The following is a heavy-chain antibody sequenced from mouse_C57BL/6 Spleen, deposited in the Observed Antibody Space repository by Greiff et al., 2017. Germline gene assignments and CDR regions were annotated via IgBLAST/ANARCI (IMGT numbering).Heavy chain of an antibody. V-gene: IGHV1-64*01. CDR2: IHPNSGST. D-gene: IGHD2-3*01. Sequence: VQLQQPGAELVKPGASVKLSCKASGYTFTSYWMHWVKQRPGQGLEWIGMIHPNSGSTNYNEKFKSKATLTVDKSSSTAYMQLSSLTSEDSAVYYCARWRDGYYDYAMDYWGQGTSVTVSS. CDR3: ARWRDGYYDYAMDY. J-gene: IGHJ4*01. CDR1: GYTFTSYW.